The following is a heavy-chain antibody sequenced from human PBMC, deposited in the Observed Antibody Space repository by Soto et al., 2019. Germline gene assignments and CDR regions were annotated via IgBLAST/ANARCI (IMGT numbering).Heavy chain of an antibody. CDR3: ARHPCSGGSCYAELDY. CDR2: IYYSGST. J-gene: IGHJ4*02. D-gene: IGHD2-15*01. CDR1: GGSISGSSYY. Sequence: SETLSLTCTVSGGSISGSSYYWGWIRQPPGKGLEWIGSIYYSGSTYYNPSLKSRVTISVDTSKNQFSLKLSSVTAADTAVYYXARHPCSGGSCYAELDYWGQGTLVTVSS. V-gene: IGHV4-39*01.